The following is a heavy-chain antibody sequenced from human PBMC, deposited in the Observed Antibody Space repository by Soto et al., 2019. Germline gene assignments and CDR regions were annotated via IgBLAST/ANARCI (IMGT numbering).Heavy chain of an antibody. CDR1: GFIYNDYG. J-gene: IGHJ5*02. CDR3: ARVPMTRVTRWTWFDP. CDR2: IWHDGSDE. V-gene: IGHV3-33*01. Sequence: ESGGGVVQPGGSLRLSCTASGFIYNDYGMNWVRQSPGKGLEWVAVIWHDGSDEHYADSVKGRFTISRDNSKNMLYLQMNSLGAEDTAVYYCARVPMTRVTRWTWFDPWGQGTLVTVSS. D-gene: IGHD4-17*01.